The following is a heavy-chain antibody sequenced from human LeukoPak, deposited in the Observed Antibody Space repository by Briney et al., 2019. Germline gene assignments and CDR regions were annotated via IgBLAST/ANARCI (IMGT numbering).Heavy chain of an antibody. Sequence: GSLRLSCAASGFTFSSYWMSWVRQAPGKGLEWVANIKQDGSEKYYVDSVKGRFTISRDNAKNTLYLQMNNLRAEDTAVYYCVRDSRYDSSGYYGGFDYWGQGTLVTVSS. J-gene: IGHJ4*02. CDR2: IKQDGSEK. CDR1: GFTFSSYW. V-gene: IGHV3-7*03. CDR3: VRDSRYDSSGYYGGFDY. D-gene: IGHD3-22*01.